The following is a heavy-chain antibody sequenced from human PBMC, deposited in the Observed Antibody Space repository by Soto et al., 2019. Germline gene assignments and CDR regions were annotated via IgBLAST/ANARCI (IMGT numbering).Heavy chain of an antibody. CDR1: GFTFSSYG. D-gene: IGHD3-3*01. CDR3: ARVLVRFWSGSEPLDV. V-gene: IGHV3-33*01. Sequence: GGSLRLSCAASGFTFSSYGMHWVRQAPGKGLEWVAVIWYSRSNKYYADSVKGRFTISRDNAKNTLYLQMNSLRDEDTAVYYCARVLVRFWSGSEPLDVWGQGTTVTVSS. J-gene: IGHJ6*02. CDR2: IWYSRSNK.